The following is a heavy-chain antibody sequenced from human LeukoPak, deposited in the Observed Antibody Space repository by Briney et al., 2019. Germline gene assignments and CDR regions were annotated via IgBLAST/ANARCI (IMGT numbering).Heavy chain of an antibody. CDR1: GYTFTSNG. J-gene: IGHJ5*02. CDR2: ISGYNGNT. D-gene: IGHD2-2*01. V-gene: IGHV1-18*01. CDR3: ARDPLSSTTSQNWLDP. Sequence: ASVKVSCKDSGYTFTSNGISWVRQAPGQGLEWMGWISGYNGNTNYAQKFQGRVTMTTDTSTSTAYMELRSLTSDDTAVYFCARDPLSSTTSQNWLDPWGQGTLVIVSS.